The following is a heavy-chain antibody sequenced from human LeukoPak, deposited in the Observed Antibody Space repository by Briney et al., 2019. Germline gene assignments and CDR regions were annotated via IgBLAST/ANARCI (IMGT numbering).Heavy chain of an antibody. D-gene: IGHD2-15*01. V-gene: IGHV4-59*01. CDR2: IYYSGST. Sequence: PSETLSLTCTVSGGSISSYYWGWIRQPPGKGLEWIGYIYYSGSTNYNPSLKSRVTISVDTSKNQFSLKLSSVTAADTAVYYCARVRYCSGGSCSPFDYWGQGTLVTVSS. CDR3: ARVRYCSGGSCSPFDY. J-gene: IGHJ4*02. CDR1: GGSISSYY.